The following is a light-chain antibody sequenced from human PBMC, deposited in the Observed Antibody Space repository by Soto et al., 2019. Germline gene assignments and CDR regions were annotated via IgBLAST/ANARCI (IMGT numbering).Light chain of an antibody. J-gene: IGKJ1*01. CDR3: QQSNSITWT. CDR2: AAS. V-gene: IGKV1-39*01. CDR1: QGISTY. Sequence: DIQLTQSPSFLSASVGDRVTITCRASQGISTYLNWYQQKPGKAPKVLIYAASSLQSGVPSRFSGSGSETDFTLTISSLQPEDFATYSCQQSNSITWTFGQGTKVEIK.